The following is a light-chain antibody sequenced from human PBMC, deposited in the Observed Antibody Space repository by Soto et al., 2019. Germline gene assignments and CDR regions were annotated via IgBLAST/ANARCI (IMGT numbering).Light chain of an antibody. V-gene: IGLV2-14*01. CDR1: SSDVGGYNY. CDR3: SSYTSSSTLYVV. J-gene: IGLJ2*01. Sequence: QSALTQPASVSGSPGQSITISCTGTSSDVGGYNYVSWYQQHPGKAPKLMIYEVSNRPSGVSNRFSGSKSGNTASLTISGLQAEDEADYYCSSYTSSSTLYVVFGGGPRSPS. CDR2: EVS.